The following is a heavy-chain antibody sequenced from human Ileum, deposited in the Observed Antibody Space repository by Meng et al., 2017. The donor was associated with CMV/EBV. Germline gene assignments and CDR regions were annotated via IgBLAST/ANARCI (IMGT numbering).Heavy chain of an antibody. V-gene: IGHV3-7*01. Sequence: GESLKISCVASGFTFSNHWMFWVRQAPGKGLEWVVNIKQDSSQKHYVAAVQGRFTISRDNTKNSVFLQRSSLGVEDTAVYCCVYGADFWNGFSGDWGRGTRVTVSS. D-gene: IGHD3-3*01. CDR2: IKQDSSQK. CDR1: GFTFSNHW. CDR3: VYGADFWNGFSGD. J-gene: IGHJ4*02.